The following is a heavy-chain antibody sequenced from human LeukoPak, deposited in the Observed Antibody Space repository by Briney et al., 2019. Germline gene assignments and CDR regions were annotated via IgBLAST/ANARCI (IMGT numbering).Heavy chain of an antibody. CDR1: GGSISSSSYY. CDR2: IYYSGST. J-gene: IGHJ4*02. V-gene: IGHV4-39*01. Sequence: SETLSLTCTVSGGSISSSSYYWVWIRQPPGKGLEWSGGIYYSGSTYYNPSIKSRVTISVDTSKNQFSLKLSSVTAADTDVYYCARRNYYDSSGYYHWGQGTLVTVSS. D-gene: IGHD3-22*01. CDR3: ARRNYYDSSGYYH.